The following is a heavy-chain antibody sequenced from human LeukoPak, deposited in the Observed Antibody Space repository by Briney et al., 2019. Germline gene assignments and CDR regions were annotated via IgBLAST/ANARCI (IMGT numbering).Heavy chain of an antibody. CDR1: GGSISSSNW. CDR2: IYHSGST. Sequence: SETLSLTCAVSGGSISSSNWWSWVRQPPGKGLEWIGEIYHSGSTNYNPSLKSRVTISVDTSKNQFSLKLSSVTAADTAVYYCARGKMYSSSWYNYWGQGTLVTVSS. D-gene: IGHD6-13*01. J-gene: IGHJ4*02. CDR3: ARGKMYSSSWYNY. V-gene: IGHV4-4*02.